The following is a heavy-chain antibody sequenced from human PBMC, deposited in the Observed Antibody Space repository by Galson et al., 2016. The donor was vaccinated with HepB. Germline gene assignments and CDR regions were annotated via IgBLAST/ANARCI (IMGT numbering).Heavy chain of an antibody. CDR1: GDSVSNERVA. D-gene: IGHD6-25*01. Sequence: CAISGDSVSNERVAWNWLRQSPSRGLEWLGRTYYRSRWFNDYSTSVKSRISIKPDTSQNQFSLHLDSVTPDDAGTYYCARDQAIAPAGTRWIDAWGQGTLVTVSS. J-gene: IGHJ5*02. V-gene: IGHV6-1*01. CDR3: ARDQAIAPAGTRWIDA. CDR2: TYYRSRWFN.